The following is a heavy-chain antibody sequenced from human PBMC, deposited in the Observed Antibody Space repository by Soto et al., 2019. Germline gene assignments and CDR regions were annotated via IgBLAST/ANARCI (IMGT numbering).Heavy chain of an antibody. Sequence: QVQLQESGPGLVKPSQTLSLTCTVSGGSISSGGYYWSWIRQHPGKGLEWIGYIYYSGSTYYNPSLKREFPISVDTGKNKFSLRLSSVTAGDPAVFYCARADRGDDYVDYWGQGTLVTVSS. J-gene: IGHJ4*02. CDR1: GGSISSGGYY. CDR3: ARADRGDDYVDY. D-gene: IGHD5-12*01. V-gene: IGHV4-31*01. CDR2: IYYSGST.